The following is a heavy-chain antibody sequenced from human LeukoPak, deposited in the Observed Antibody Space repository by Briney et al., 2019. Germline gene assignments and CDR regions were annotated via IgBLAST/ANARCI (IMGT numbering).Heavy chain of an antibody. D-gene: IGHD3-22*01. Sequence: SVKVSCKASGGTFSSYAISWVRQAPGQGLEWMGRIIPIFGTANYAQKFQGRVTITADKSTSTAYMELSSLRSEDTAVYCCAIPRGQYDSSGYYYHWGQGTLVTVSS. J-gene: IGHJ5*02. CDR1: GGTFSSYA. CDR2: IIPIFGTA. CDR3: AIPRGQYDSSGYYYH. V-gene: IGHV1-69*06.